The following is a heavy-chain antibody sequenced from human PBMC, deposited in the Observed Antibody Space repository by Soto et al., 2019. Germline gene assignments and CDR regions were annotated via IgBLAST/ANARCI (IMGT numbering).Heavy chain of an antibody. D-gene: IGHD6-13*01. J-gene: IGHJ4*02. V-gene: IGHV5-10-1*01. Sequence: LGESLKISCKGSGYSFTSYWISWVRQMPGKGLEWMGRIDPSDSYTNYSPSFQGHVTISADKSISTAYLQWSSLKASDTAMYYCARHGLKYSSSWDFDYWGQGTLVTVSS. CDR2: IDPSDSYT. CDR3: ARHGLKYSSSWDFDY. CDR1: GYSFTSYW.